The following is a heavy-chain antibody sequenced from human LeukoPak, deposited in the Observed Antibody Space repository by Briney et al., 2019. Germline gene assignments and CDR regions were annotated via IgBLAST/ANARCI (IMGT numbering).Heavy chain of an antibody. CDR2: ISTGGSGGAT. D-gene: IGHD6-6*01. V-gene: IGHV3-23*01. CDR3: ARAPGSLVSVAARPYYFDF. CDR1: GFTFSNYA. Sequence: PGGSLRLSFAASGFTFSNYAMSWVRQAPGKGLEWVSIISTGGSGGATYYADSVKGRFTISRDSPKNTLYLQMNSIRAEDTAVYYCARAPGSLVSVAARPYYFDFWGQGTLVTVSS. J-gene: IGHJ4*02.